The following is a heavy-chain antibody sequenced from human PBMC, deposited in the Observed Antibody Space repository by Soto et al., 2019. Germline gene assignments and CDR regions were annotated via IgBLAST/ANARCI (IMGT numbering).Heavy chain of an antibody. CDR2: IYPGDSDT. D-gene: IGHD6-13*01. J-gene: IGHJ5*02. V-gene: IGHV5-51*01. CDR1: GYSFTSYW. CDR3: ARHSRALAQQLFRNWFDP. Sequence: PGESLKISWKGSGYSFTSYWIGWVRQMPGKGLEWMGIIYPGDSDTRYSPSFQGQVTISADKSISTAYLQWSSLKASDTAMYYCARHSRALAQQLFRNWFDPWGQGTLVTVSS.